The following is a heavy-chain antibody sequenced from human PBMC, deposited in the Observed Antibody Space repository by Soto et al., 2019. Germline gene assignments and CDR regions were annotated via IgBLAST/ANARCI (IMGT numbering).Heavy chain of an antibody. J-gene: IGHJ4*02. CDR1: GYTFTSYG. CDR2: INPGNGNT. D-gene: IGHD3-22*01. CDR3: ARGGYFDSSNYLAY. Sequence: QVQLVQSGAEVKKPGASVKVSCKASGYTFTSYGINWVRQAPGRALGWMGWINPGNGNTKYSQQFQGRVIIDRDTSASTAYMELSSLRSEDTAVYYCARGGYFDSSNYLAYWGLGTLVTVSS. V-gene: IGHV1-3*01.